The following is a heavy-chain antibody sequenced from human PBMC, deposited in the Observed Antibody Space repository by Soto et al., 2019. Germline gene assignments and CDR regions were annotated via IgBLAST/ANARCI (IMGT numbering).Heavy chain of an antibody. J-gene: IGHJ4*02. CDR3: ARTGDFAAGDFDY. Sequence: PETLSLTCAVYGRSFSGYYWSWIRQPPGKGLEWIGEIYHSGSTNYNPSLKSRVTISVDKSKNQFSLKLSSVTAADTAVYYCARTGDFAAGDFDYWGQGTLVTVSS. CDR2: IYHSGST. D-gene: IGHD6-13*01. CDR1: GRSFSGYY. V-gene: IGHV4-34*01.